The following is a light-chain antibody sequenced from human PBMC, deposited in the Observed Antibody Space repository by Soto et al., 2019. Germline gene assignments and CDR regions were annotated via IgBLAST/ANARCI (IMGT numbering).Light chain of an antibody. CDR1: QNINIF. Sequence: GARVSITCRTSQNINIFLNWYQQKPGRAPMVVISAASNLESGVPSRFSGRGAGTEVTLTISNRQPGDASLYFCQESYSTPLAFGGGTKVDIK. J-gene: IGKJ4*01. CDR2: AAS. CDR3: QESYSTPLA. V-gene: IGKV1-39*01.